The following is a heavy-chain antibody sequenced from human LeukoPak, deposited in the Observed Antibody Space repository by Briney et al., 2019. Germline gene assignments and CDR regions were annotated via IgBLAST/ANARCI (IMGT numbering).Heavy chain of an antibody. CDR2: INHSENT. CDR3: ARHRGHAYYDILTGYYWSNWFDP. Sequence: PSETLSLTCAVYGGSFSGYYWSWIRQPLGKGLEWIGEINHSENTDYNPSLKSRVTISVDTSKNQLSLKLSSVTAADTAVYYCARHRGHAYYDILTGYYWSNWFDPWGQGTLVTVSS. CDR1: GGSFSGYY. V-gene: IGHV4-34*01. J-gene: IGHJ5*02. D-gene: IGHD3-9*01.